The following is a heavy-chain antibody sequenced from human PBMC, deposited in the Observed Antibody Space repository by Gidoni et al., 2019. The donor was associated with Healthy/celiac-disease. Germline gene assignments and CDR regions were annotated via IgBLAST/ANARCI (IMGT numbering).Heavy chain of an antibody. CDR2: INHSGST. CDR1: GGSFSGYY. Sequence: QVQLQQWGAGLLKPSATLSLTCAVYGGSFSGYYWSWIRQPPGKGLEWIGEINHSGSTNYNPSLKSRVTISVDTSKNQFSLKLSSVTAADTAVYYCARGRLLWFGEPHRFDPWGQGTLVTVSS. D-gene: IGHD3-10*01. V-gene: IGHV4-34*01. CDR3: ARGRLLWFGEPHRFDP. J-gene: IGHJ5*02.